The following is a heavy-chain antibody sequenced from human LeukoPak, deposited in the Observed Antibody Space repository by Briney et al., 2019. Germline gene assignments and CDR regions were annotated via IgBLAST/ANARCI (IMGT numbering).Heavy chain of an antibody. J-gene: IGHJ6*03. V-gene: IGHV3-30-3*01. D-gene: IGHD6-13*01. CDR1: GFTFSSYA. Sequence: GRSLRLSCAASGFTFSSYAMHWVRQAPGKGLEWVAVISYDGSNKYYADSVKGRFTISRDNSKNTLYLQMNSLRAEDTAVYFCARGGIRIAASGTGYYMDVWGKGATVTVSS. CDR2: ISYDGSNK. CDR3: ARGGIRIAASGTGYYMDV.